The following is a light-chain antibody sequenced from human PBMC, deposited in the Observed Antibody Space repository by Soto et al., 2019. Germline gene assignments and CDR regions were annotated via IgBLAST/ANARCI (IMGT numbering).Light chain of an antibody. Sequence: QSVLTQPPSVSGAPGQRVTIPCTGSSSNIGAGYDVHWYQQLPGTAPKLLIYGNSNRPSGVPDRFSGSKSGTSASLAITGLQAEDEADYYCQSYDSSLSGQEVFGGGTKVTVL. CDR2: GNS. V-gene: IGLV1-40*01. J-gene: IGLJ2*01. CDR1: SSNIGAGYD. CDR3: QSYDSSLSGQEV.